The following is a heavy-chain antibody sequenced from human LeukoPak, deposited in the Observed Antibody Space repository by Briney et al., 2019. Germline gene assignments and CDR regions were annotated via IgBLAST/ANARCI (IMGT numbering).Heavy chain of an antibody. CDR3: ARSGVYQLPPFDY. CDR1: GYTFTGYY. Sequence: ASVKVSCKASGYTFTGYYMHWVRQAPGQGLEWMGWINPNSGGTSYAQKFQGRVTMTRDTSISTAYMELSRLRSDDTAVYYCARSGVYQLPPFDYWGQGTLVTVSS. J-gene: IGHJ4*02. D-gene: IGHD2-2*01. V-gene: IGHV1-2*02. CDR2: INPNSGGT.